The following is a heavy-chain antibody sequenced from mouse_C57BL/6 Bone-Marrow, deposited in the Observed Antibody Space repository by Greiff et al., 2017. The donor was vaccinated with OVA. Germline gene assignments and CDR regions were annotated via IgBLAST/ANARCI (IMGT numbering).Heavy chain of an antibody. J-gene: IGHJ2*01. CDR3: GPVITTVVATEYFDY. CDR2: IHPNSGST. D-gene: IGHD1-1*01. V-gene: IGHV1-64*01. CDR1: GYTFTSYW. Sequence: VQLQQPGAELVKPGASVKVSCKASGYTFTSYWMHWVKQRPGQGLEWIGRIHPNSGSTNYNEKFKSKATLTVDKSSSTAYMQLSSLTSEDSAVYYCGPVITTVVATEYFDYWGQGTTLTVSS.